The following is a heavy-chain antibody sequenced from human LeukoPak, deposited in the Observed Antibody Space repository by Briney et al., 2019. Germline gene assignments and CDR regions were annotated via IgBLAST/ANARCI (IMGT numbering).Heavy chain of an antibody. Sequence: SETLSLTCAVYGGSFSGYYWSWIRQPTGKGLEWIGEINHSGSTNYNPSLKGRVTISVDTSKNQFSLKLSSVTAADAAVYYCARGPLYSSSWYNWFDPWGQGTLVTVSS. CDR1: GGSFSGYY. V-gene: IGHV4-34*01. CDR2: INHSGST. D-gene: IGHD6-13*01. J-gene: IGHJ5*02. CDR3: ARGPLYSSSWYNWFDP.